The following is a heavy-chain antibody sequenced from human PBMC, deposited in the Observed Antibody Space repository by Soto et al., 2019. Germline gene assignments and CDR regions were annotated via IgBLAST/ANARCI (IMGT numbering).Heavy chain of an antibody. Sequence: WASVKVSCKSSGYTFSSYGVIWLRQSPGHVLEWLRWISTYTGNTKHAQKFQDRVTLTTEASTSTAYIELRSLRSDDTAVYYCVRDRCTTDRCYTHHFDVWGQGTTVTVSS. CDR3: VRDRCTTDRCYTHHFDV. V-gene: IGHV1-18*04. CDR1: GYTFSSYG. J-gene: IGHJ6*02. CDR2: ISTYTGNT. D-gene: IGHD2-8*01.